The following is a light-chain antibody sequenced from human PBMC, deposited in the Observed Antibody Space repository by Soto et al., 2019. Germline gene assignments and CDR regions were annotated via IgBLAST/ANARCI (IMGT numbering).Light chain of an antibody. Sequence: EIVLTQSPATLSLSPGERATLSCRASQSVSSYLAWYQQKPGQAPRLLMYDASNRATGIPARFSGSGSGTDFTLTISSLEPEDFAVYYCQQRSNWPPETFGGGTKVEIK. CDR1: QSVSSY. V-gene: IGKV3-11*01. CDR2: DAS. CDR3: QQRSNWPPET. J-gene: IGKJ4*01.